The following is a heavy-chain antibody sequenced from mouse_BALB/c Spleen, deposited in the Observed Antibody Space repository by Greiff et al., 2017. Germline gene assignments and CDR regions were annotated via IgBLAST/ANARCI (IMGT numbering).Heavy chain of an antibody. V-gene: IGHV3-6*02. D-gene: IGHD2-3*01. J-gene: IGHJ3*01. CDR1: GYSITSGYY. CDR3: ARVYDGSFAY. Sequence: EVQLQESGPGLVKPSQSLSLTCSVTGYSITSGYYWNWIRQFPGNKLEWMGYISYDGSNNYNPSLKNRISITRDTSKNQFFLKLNSVTTEDTATYYCARVYDGSFAYWGQGTLVTVSA. CDR2: ISYDGSN.